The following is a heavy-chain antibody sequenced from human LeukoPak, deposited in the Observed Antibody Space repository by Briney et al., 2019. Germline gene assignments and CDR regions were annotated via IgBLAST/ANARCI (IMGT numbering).Heavy chain of an antibody. Sequence: PSETLSLTCAVYGGSFSGYYWSWIRQPPGKRLEWIGEINHSGSTNYNPSLKSRVTISVDTSKNQFSLKLSSVTAADTAVYYCARVDYGDYVKGAFDIWGQGTMVTVSS. CDR3: ARVDYGDYVKGAFDI. J-gene: IGHJ3*02. CDR2: INHSGST. D-gene: IGHD4-17*01. V-gene: IGHV4-34*01. CDR1: GGSFSGYY.